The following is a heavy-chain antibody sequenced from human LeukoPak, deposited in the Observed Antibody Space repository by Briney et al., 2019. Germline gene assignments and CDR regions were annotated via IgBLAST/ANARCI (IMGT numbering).Heavy chain of an antibody. D-gene: IGHD1-26*01. CDR3: ARVAMSGIGSDDF. J-gene: IGHJ4*02. CDR2: INPNSGGT. CDR1: GYTFTGYY. Sequence: ASVKVSCKASGYTFTGYYMHWVRQAPGQGLEWMGWINPNSGGTNSAQKFQGRVTMTRDTSISTAYMELSSLKSDDTAVYYCARVAMSGIGSDDFWGQGTLVTASS. V-gene: IGHV1-2*02.